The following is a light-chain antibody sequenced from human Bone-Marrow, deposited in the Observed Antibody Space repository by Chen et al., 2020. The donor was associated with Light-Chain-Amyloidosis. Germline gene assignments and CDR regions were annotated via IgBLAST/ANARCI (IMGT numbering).Light chain of an antibody. CDR1: SGSIATNY. Sequence: NFMLTPPHSVSASPGKTVIISCTRSSGSIATNYVQWYQHRPGSSPTTVIYEDDQRPSGVPDRFSGSIDRSSNSASLTISGLKTEDEADYYCQSYQGSSQGVFGGGTKLTVL. CDR3: QSYQGSSQGV. V-gene: IGLV6-57*01. J-gene: IGLJ3*02. CDR2: EDD.